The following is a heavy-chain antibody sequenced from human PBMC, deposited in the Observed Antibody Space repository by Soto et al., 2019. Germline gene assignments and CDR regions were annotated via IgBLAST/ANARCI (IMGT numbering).Heavy chain of an antibody. CDR2: IRGDSNYI. CDR3: ARVPYGSGSAWYFDL. V-gene: IGHV3-21*01. D-gene: IGHD6-19*01. J-gene: IGHJ2*01. CDR1: GFTFSSCS. Sequence: EVQLVESGGGLVKPGGSLRLSCAASGFTFSSCSMNWVRQAPGKGLEWVSSIRGDSNYIYDADSVKGRFTISRDNAKNSLYLYINSLRAEDTAVYYCARVPYGSGSAWYFDLWGRGTLVTVSS.